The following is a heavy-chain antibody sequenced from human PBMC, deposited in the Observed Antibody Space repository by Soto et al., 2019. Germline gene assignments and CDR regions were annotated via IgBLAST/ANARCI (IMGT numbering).Heavy chain of an antibody. CDR1: GGTFSSHA. CDR2: IIPIFGTA. Sequence: GASVKVSCKASGGTFSSHAISWVRQAPGQGLEWMGGIIPIFGTANYAQKFQGRVTMTEDTSTDTAYMELSSLRAEDTAVYYCAKDMGGSGSYHYYYGMDVWGQGTTVTVSS. J-gene: IGHJ6*02. CDR3: AKDMGGSGSYHYYYGMDV. V-gene: IGHV1-69*06. D-gene: IGHD1-26*01.